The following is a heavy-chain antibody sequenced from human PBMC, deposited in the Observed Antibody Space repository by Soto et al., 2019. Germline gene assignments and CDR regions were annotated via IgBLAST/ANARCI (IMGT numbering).Heavy chain of an antibody. CDR1: GFTFSSYS. CDR3: VRHWLATREFDY. D-gene: IGHD1-26*01. J-gene: IGHJ4*02. V-gene: IGHV3-21*01. CDR2: ISSSSGHI. Sequence: GGSLRLSCAASGFTFSSYSMNWVRQAPGKGLEWVSSISSSSGHIYYADSVKGRFTISRDNAKNSLYLQMNSLRAEDTAVYYCVRHWLATREFDYWGQGTLVTVYS.